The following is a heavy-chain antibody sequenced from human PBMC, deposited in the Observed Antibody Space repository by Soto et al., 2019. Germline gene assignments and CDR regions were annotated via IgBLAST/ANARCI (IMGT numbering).Heavy chain of an antibody. V-gene: IGHV1-69*01. CDR3: ARSLTYYYETSGYYLGNI. Sequence: QVQLVQSGAEVKKPGSSVKVSCKASGGTFSQYAISWVRQAPGQGLEWMGGIIPIFESGNYAQKFQDRVTITADESTCTAYMELTSLTSEDTAVYYCARSLTYYYETSGYYLGNIWGQGTLVNVSS. J-gene: IGHJ4*02. CDR2: IIPIFESG. CDR1: GGTFSQYA. D-gene: IGHD3-22*01.